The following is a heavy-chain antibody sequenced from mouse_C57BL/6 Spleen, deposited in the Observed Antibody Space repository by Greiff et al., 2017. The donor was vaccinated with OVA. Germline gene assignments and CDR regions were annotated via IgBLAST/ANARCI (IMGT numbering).Heavy chain of an antibody. V-gene: IGHV5-4*03. CDR1: GFTFSSYA. CDR3: ASSYWYFDV. J-gene: IGHJ1*03. CDR2: ISDGGSYT. Sequence: EVKLVESGGGLVKPGGSLKLSCAASGFTFSSYAMSWVSQTPEKRLEWVATISDGGSYTYYPDNVKGRFTISRDNAKNNLYLQMSHLKSEDTAMYYCASSYWYFDVWGTGTTVTVSS.